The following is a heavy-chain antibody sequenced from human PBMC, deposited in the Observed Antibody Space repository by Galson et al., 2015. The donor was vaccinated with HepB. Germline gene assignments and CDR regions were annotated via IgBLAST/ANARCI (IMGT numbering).Heavy chain of an antibody. CDR3: ASSYCSSTSCPDY. V-gene: IGHV3-30-3*01. CDR1: GFTFSSYA. J-gene: IGHJ4*02. Sequence: SLRLSCAASGFTFSSYAMHWVRQAPGKGLEWVAVISYDGSNKYYADSVKGRFTISRDNSKNTLYLQMNSLRAEDTAVYYCASSYCSSTSCPDYWGQGTLVTVSS. D-gene: IGHD2-2*01. CDR2: ISYDGSNK.